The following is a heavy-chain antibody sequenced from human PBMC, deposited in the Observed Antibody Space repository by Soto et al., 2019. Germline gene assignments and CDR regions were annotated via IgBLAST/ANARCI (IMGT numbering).Heavy chain of an antibody. J-gene: IGHJ5*02. D-gene: IGHD2-15*01. CDR3: ARLVVVAATPSPFDP. V-gene: IGHV5-51*01. CDR1: GYSFTSYW. CDR2: IYPGDSDT. Sequence: GESLKISCNGSGYSFTSYWIGWVRQMPGKGLEWMGIIYPGDSDTRYSPSFQGQVTISADKSISTAYLQWSSLKASDTAMYYCARLVVVAATPSPFDPWGQGTLVTVSS.